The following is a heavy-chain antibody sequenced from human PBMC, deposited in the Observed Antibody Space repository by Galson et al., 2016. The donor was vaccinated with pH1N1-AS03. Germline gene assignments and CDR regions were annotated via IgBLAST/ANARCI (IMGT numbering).Heavy chain of an antibody. CDR1: GYNFMSYW. D-gene: IGHD7-27*01. V-gene: IGHV5-51*03. CDR3: ARPAPLGIPGRKGLYAFDL. Sequence: QSGAEVKKPGESLKISCKDSGYNFMSYWIGWVRQMPGKGLEWLGIMYPEDSDVRYSPSLRGQVTISADKSISTAYLQWTSLEASDTAIYFCARPAPLGIPGRKGLYAFDLWGQVTKVTVSS. J-gene: IGHJ3*01. CDR2: MYPEDSDV.